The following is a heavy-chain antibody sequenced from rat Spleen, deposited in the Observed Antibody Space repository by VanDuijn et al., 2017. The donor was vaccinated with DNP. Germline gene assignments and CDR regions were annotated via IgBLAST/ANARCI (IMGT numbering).Heavy chain of an antibody. CDR2: VSSSGTT. Sequence: QVQLKESGPGPVQPSQTLSLTCTVSGFSLTSYSVGWVRQSPAKGLEWIAAVSSSGTTYYNSPLESRLSISRDTSKSQVFLKMNSLQTEDTAMYFCVRSDYNDDSHYYGYFDHWGQGVMVTVSS. D-gene: IGHD1-12*02. CDR3: VRSDYNDDSHYYGYFDH. V-gene: IGHV2-6*01. J-gene: IGHJ2*01. CDR1: GFSLTSYS.